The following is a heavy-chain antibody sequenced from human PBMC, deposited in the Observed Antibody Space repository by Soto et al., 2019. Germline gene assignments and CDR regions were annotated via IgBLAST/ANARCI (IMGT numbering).Heavy chain of an antibody. CDR2: IYYSGST. D-gene: IGHD6-19*01. V-gene: IGHV4-30-4*01. CDR3: ARVNSSGWSLAY. Sequence: LSLTCTVSGGSISSGDYYWSWIRQPPGKGLEWIGYIYYSGSTYYNPSLKSRVTISVDTSKNQFSLKLSSVTAADTAVYYCARVNSSGWSLAYWGQGTLVTVSS. CDR1: GGSISSGDYY. J-gene: IGHJ4*02.